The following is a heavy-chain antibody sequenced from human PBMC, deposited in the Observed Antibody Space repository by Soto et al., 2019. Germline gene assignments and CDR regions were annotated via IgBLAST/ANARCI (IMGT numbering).Heavy chain of an antibody. V-gene: IGHV1-18*01. CDR3: ARDRLTTVTGWFDP. CDR2: ISAYNGNT. J-gene: IGHJ5*02. Sequence: GASVKVSCKASGYTFTSYGISWVRQAPGQGLEWMGWISAYNGNTNYAQKLQGRVTMTTDTSTSTAYMELRSLRSDDTAVYYCARDRLTTVTGWFDPWGQGTLVTVSS. D-gene: IGHD4-4*01. CDR1: GYTFTSYG.